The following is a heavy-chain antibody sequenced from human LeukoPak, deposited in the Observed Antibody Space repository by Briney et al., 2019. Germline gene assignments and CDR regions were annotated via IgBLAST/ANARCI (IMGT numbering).Heavy chain of an antibody. J-gene: IGHJ6*03. CDR3: AHRSYCSSASCRADMDV. V-gene: IGHV2-5*02. CDR1: CFSLSTTGAG. CDR2: MYWDDDK. Sequence: SGPTLVKPTQTLTLTCTISCFSLSTTGAGVGRIRQPPGKALEWLALMYWDDDKHYSPSLKSRLTITKDTSKNQVVLTMTNMDPVDTATYYCAHRSYCSSASCRADMDVWGKGTTVTVSS. D-gene: IGHD2-2*01.